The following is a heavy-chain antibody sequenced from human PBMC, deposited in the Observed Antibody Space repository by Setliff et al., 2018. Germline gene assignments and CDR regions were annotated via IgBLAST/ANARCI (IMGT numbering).Heavy chain of an antibody. CDR3: ARGGQYSSSSIAY. CDR1: GFTFSNYE. V-gene: IGHV3-48*03. CDR2: INSGGSLI. J-gene: IGHJ4*02. Sequence: PGGSLRLSCAASGFTFSNYEMNWVRQAPGKGLEWVSYINSGGSLIYYADSVKGRFTISRDNAKSSLYLQMGSLRVEDMAVYYCARGGQYSSSSIAYWGQGTLVTVSS. D-gene: IGHD6-6*01.